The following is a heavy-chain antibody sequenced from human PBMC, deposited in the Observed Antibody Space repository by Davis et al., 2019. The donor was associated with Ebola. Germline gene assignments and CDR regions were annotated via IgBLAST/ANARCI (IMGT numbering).Heavy chain of an antibody. V-gene: IGHV3-48*02. CDR3: SIVATRGRFDC. Sequence: GGSLRLSCAASGFTFSNAWMNWVRQAPGKGLEWVSYIHSSGSPVYYANSVKGRFTISRDDAKRSLYLQMNSLRDEDTALYYCSIVATRGRFDCWGQGTLVTVSS. CDR2: IHSSGSPV. J-gene: IGHJ4*02. CDR1: GFTFSNAW.